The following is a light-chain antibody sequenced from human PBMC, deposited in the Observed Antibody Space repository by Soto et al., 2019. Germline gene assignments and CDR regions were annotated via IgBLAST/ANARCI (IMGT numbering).Light chain of an antibody. J-gene: IGKJ1*01. CDR2: GAS. CDR3: QQYNNWPPWT. V-gene: IGKV3-15*01. Sequence: EIVLTQSPATLSLSPGERATLSCRASPSVTNYLAWYQQKPGQAPRLLIYGASTRATGIPARFSGSASRTEFTLTISSLQSEDFAVYYCQQYNNWPPWTFGQGTKVAIK. CDR1: PSVTNY.